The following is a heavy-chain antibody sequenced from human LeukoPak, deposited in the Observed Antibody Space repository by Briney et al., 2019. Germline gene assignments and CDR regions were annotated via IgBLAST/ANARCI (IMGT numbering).Heavy chain of an antibody. J-gene: IGHJ4*02. CDR3: AKEDTLTTVYFDY. CDR2: ITDSGGST. Sequence: GGSLRISCAASGFTFSRYDMSWVRQAPGKGLEWVSAITDSGGSTYYADSVRGRFTISRDDSKNTLYLLMNSLRAEDTAVYYCAKEDTLTTVYFDYWGQGTPVTVSS. CDR1: GFTFSRYD. D-gene: IGHD4-17*01. V-gene: IGHV3-23*01.